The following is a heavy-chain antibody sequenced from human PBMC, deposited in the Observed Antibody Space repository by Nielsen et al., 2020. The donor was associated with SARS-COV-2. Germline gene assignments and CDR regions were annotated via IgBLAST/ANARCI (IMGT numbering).Heavy chain of an antibody. Sequence: GESLKISCTASGFIFSSYAMSWVRQAPGKGLEWVSAISGSGGRTYYADSVKGRFTISRDNAKNSLYLQMNSLRAEDTALYHCARASYYYDSSGYYSYWYFDLWGRGTLVTVSS. V-gene: IGHV3-23*01. J-gene: IGHJ2*01. CDR3: ARASYYYDSSGYYSYWYFDL. CDR2: ISGSGGRT. D-gene: IGHD3-22*01. CDR1: GFIFSSYA.